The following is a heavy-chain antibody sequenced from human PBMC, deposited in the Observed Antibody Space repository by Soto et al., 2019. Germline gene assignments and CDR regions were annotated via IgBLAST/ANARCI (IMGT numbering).Heavy chain of an antibody. CDR3: ARGVPELYFGY. V-gene: IGHV1-69*14. CDR2: IIPMFGTP. D-gene: IGHD2-2*01. J-gene: IGHJ4*02. Sequence: QVQLVQSGAEVKNPGSSVKVSCKTSGDAFTSYAINWVRQAPGQGLELLGAIIPMFGTPTYTQMFQGRVTISADRSTSTAYMELSSLRSEDTAVYYCARGVPELYFGYWGQGTRVTVSS. CDR1: GDAFTSYA.